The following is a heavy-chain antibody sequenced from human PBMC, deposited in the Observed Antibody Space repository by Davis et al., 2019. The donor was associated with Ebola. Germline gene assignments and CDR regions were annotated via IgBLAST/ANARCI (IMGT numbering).Heavy chain of an antibody. CDR1: GYSFSNFW. V-gene: IGHV5-51*01. J-gene: IGHJ4*02. CDR3: ARQEALYGSIDN. Sequence: GGSLRLSCKGSGYSFSNFWIAWVRQLPGKGLEWMGIIYSGDSDTRYRPSFEGQVTISVDRSINTAYLQWSSLKASDSAMYYCARQEALYGSIDNWGQGTLVTVSS. CDR2: IYSGDSDT. D-gene: IGHD6-13*01.